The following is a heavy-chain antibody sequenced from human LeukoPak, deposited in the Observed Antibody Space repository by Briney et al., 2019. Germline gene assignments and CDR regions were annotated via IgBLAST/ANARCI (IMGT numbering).Heavy chain of an antibody. V-gene: IGHV4-59*01. D-gene: IGHD2-2*01. CDR2: IYYSGST. J-gene: IGHJ4*02. Sequence: SETLSLTCTVSGGSINSYYWSWIRQPPGKGLEWIGYIYYSGSTNYSPSLKSRVTISVDTSKNQFSLKLSSVTAADTAVYYCARGRWAMYYFDYWGQGTLVTVSS. CDR3: ARGRWAMYYFDY. CDR1: GGSINSYY.